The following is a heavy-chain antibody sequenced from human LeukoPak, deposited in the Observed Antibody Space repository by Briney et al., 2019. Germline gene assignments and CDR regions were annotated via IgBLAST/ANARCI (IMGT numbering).Heavy chain of an antibody. V-gene: IGHV4-30-4*08. Sequence: PSETLSLTCTVSGGSVSSGSYYWSWIRQPPGKGLEWIGYIYYSGSTYYNPSLKSRVTISVDASKNQFSLKLSSVTAADTAVYYCARTSGYGDYYWGQGTLVTVSS. CDR3: ARTSGYGDYY. CDR2: IYYSGST. J-gene: IGHJ4*02. D-gene: IGHD4-17*01. CDR1: GGSVSSGSYY.